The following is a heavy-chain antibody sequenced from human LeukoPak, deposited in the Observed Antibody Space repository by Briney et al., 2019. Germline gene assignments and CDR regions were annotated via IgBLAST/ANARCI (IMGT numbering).Heavy chain of an antibody. CDR3: ARGTRGGYPDY. Sequence: PSETLSLTCTVSGGSISSYYWSWIRQPPGKGLEWIGYIYYSESTNYNPSLKSRVTISVDTSKNQFSLKLSSVTAADTAVYYCARGTRGGYPDYWGQGTLVTVSS. CDR1: GGSISSYY. J-gene: IGHJ4*02. CDR2: IYYSEST. V-gene: IGHV4-59*08. D-gene: IGHD2-15*01.